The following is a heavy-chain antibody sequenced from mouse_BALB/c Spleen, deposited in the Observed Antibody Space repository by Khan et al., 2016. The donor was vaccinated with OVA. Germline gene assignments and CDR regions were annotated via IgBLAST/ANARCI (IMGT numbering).Heavy chain of an antibody. CDR2: IYPGNSDT. V-gene: IGHV1-5*01. CDR1: RYSFTTYW. D-gene: IGHD2-4*01. Sequence: VQLQQSGAVLARPGASVKMSCKASRYSFTTYWMHWIKQRPGQGLEWIGAIYPGNSDTRYNQKFKGKAKLTAVTSATTAYMDLSSLTNEDSAVYYCTRSYDSDYFDYWGQGTTLTVSS. CDR3: TRSYDSDYFDY. J-gene: IGHJ2*01.